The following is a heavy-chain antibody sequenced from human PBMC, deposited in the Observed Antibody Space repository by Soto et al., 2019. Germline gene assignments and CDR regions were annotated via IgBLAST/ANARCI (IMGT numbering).Heavy chain of an antibody. V-gene: IGHV1-8*01. CDR1: GYTFTSYD. J-gene: IGHJ6*03. Sequence: ASVTVSCKASGYTFTSYDINWVRQATGQGLEWMEWMNTKSGNTDYAQKFQGRVTMTSTTSMSTAYMELSNLRSDDTAEYYCARTVDFWSGYSEYYYMDVWGKGTRVTVSS. CDR2: MNTKSGNT. CDR3: ARTVDFWSGYSEYYYMDV. D-gene: IGHD3-3*01.